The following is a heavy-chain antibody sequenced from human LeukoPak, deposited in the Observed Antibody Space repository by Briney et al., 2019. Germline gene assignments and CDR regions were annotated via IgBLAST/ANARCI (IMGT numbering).Heavy chain of an antibody. CDR1: GGSISNYN. CDR3: ARATLTSGGVFQH. J-gene: IGHJ1*01. D-gene: IGHD1-26*01. Sequence: PSETLSLTCTVPGGSISNYNWSWIRQPPGKGLEWIGYISYSGNTNYNPSLKSRVTISVDTSKNQFSLRLSSVTAADTAVYYCARATLTSGGVFQHWGQGTLVTVSS. V-gene: IGHV4-59*01. CDR2: ISYSGNT.